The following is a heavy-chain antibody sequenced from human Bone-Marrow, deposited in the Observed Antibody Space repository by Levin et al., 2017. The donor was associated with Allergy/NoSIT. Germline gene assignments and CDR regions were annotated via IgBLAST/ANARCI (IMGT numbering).Heavy chain of an antibody. J-gene: IGHJ5*02. D-gene: IGHD3-9*01. CDR2: IYYSGST. CDR1: GGSISSYY. Sequence: SQTLSLTCTVSGGSISSYYWSWIRQPPGKGLEWIGYIYYSGSTNYNPSLKSRVTISVDTSKNQFSLKLSSVTAADTAVYYCARDIYDILTGTRYNWFDPWGQGTLVTVSS. V-gene: IGHV4-59*01. CDR3: ARDIYDILTGTRYNWFDP.